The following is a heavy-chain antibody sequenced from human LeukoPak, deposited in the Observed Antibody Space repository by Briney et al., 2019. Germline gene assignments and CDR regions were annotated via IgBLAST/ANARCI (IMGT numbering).Heavy chain of an antibody. D-gene: IGHD3-22*01. CDR1: GYTLTELS. J-gene: IGHJ4*02. CDR3: ATYYYDSSGYYLDY. V-gene: IGHV1-24*01. CDR2: FDPEDGET. Sequence: ASVKVSCKVSGYTLTELSMHWVRQAPGKGLEWMGGFDPEDGETIYAQKFQGRVTMTEDTSTDTAHMELSSLRSEDTAVYYCATYYYDSSGYYLDYWGQGTLVTVSS.